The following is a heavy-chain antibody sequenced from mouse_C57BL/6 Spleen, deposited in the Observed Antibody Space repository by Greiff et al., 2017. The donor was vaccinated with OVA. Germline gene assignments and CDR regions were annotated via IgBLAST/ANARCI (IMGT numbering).Heavy chain of an antibody. J-gene: IGHJ3*01. D-gene: IGHD1-1*01. Sequence: QVQLQQSGAELVRPGASVKLSCTASGFTFTDYWMHWVKQRPGRGLEWIGWIDPNNGGTEYNSKFQSKATMTVDTSSNTAYLQLSSLTSEDTAVYYCATDSSPCAYWGQGTLVTVSA. V-gene: IGHV1-62-3*01. CDR1: GFTFTDYW. CDR2: IDPNNGGT. CDR3: ATDSSPCAY.